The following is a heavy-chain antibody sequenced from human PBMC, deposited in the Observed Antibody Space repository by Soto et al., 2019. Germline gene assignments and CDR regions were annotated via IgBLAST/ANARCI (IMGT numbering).Heavy chain of an antibody. Sequence: EVQLVESGGGLVQPGGSLRLSCAASGFTFSSYWMSWVSQAPGKGLEWVANIKQDGSEKYYVDSVKGRFTISRDNAKNSLYLQMNSLRAEDTAVYYCARDDYGDLLNWFDPWGQGTLVTVSS. CDR3: ARDDYGDLLNWFDP. CDR2: IKQDGSEK. CDR1: GFTFSSYW. D-gene: IGHD4-17*01. J-gene: IGHJ5*02. V-gene: IGHV3-7*01.